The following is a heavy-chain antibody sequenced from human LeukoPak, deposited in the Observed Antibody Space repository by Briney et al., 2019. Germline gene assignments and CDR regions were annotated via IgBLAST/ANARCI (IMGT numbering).Heavy chain of an antibody. D-gene: IGHD6-19*01. V-gene: IGHV3-30*18. CDR3: AKGRSGTAVAAPDY. CDR2: ISYDGSQ. Sequence: GGSLRLSCAASGFSFSNYGMYWVCQAPGKWMDWVALISYDGSQYYADSVKGRFTISRDKSKHTLHLQMNSLRTEDTAVYYCAKGRSGTAVAAPDYWGQGTLVTVSS. CDR1: GFSFSNYG. J-gene: IGHJ4*02.